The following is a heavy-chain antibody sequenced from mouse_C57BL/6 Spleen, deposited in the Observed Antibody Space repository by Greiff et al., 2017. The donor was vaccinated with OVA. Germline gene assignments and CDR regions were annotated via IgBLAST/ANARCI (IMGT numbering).Heavy chain of an antibody. CDR2: IDPETGGT. CDR1: GYTFTDYE. J-gene: IGHJ1*03. V-gene: IGHV1-15*01. CDR3: TRGYDYDDWYIDV. D-gene: IGHD2-4*01. Sequence: VQLQQSGAELVRPGASVTLSCKASGYTFTDYEMHWVKQTPVHGLEWIGAIDPETGGTAYNQKFKGKAILTADKSSSTAYMELRSLTSEDSAVYYCTRGYDYDDWYIDVWGTGTTVTVSS.